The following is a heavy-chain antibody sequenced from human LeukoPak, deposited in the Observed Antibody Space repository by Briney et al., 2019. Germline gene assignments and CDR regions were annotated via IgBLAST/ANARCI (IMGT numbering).Heavy chain of an antibody. CDR3: AKDPPRGSYFDL. J-gene: IGHJ2*01. V-gene: IGHV4-39*07. Sequence: SETLSLTCTVSGGSISSSSYYWGWIRQPPGKGLEWIGSIYYSGSTYYNPSLKSRVTISVDTSKNQFSLKLSSVTVADTAVYYCAKDPPRGSYFDLWGRGTLVTVSS. CDR1: GGSISSSSYY. CDR2: IYYSGST. D-gene: IGHD3-10*01.